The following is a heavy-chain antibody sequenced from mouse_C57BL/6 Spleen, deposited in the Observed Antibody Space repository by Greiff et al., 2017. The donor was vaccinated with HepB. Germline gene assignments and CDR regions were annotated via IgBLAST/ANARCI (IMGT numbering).Heavy chain of an antibody. CDR3: ASGHDLYYYARDY. J-gene: IGHJ4*01. Sequence: EVKLVESGGGLVKPGGSLKLSCAASGFTFSDYGMHWVRQAPEKGLEWVAYISSGSSTIYYADTVKGRFTISRDNAKNTLFLQMTSLRSEDTAMDYCASGHDLYYYARDYWGQGTSVTVSS. V-gene: IGHV5-17*01. D-gene: IGHD2-12*01. CDR1: GFTFSDYG. CDR2: ISSGSSTI.